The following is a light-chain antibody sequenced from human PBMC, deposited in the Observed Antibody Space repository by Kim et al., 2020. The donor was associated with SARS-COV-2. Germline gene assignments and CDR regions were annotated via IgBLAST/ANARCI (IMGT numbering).Light chain of an antibody. CDR1: QSVSSSY. CDR3: QQYGNSPHT. Sequence: PGERATLSCRASQSVSSSYLAWYQQKPGQAPRLLIYGASSRATGVPDRFSGSGSGTDFTLTITRLEPEDFAVYYCQQYGNSPHTFGQGTKVDIK. CDR2: GAS. J-gene: IGKJ1*01. V-gene: IGKV3-20*01.